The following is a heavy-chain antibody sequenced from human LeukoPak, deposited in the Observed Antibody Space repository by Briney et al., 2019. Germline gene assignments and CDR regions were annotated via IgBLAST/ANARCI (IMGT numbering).Heavy chain of an antibody. D-gene: IGHD1-26*01. V-gene: IGHV4-61*02. CDR3: AREEALGSGSFDY. J-gene: IGHJ4*02. CDR1: GGSISSGSYY. CDR2: IYTSGST. Sequence: SQTLSLTCTVSGGSISSGSYYWSWIRQPAGKGLEWIGRIYTSGSTNYNPSLKSRVTISVDTSKNQFSLKLSSVTAADTAVYYCAREEALGSGSFDYWGQGTLVTVSS.